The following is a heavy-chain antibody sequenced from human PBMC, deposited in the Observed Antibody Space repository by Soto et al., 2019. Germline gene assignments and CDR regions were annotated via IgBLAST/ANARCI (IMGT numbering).Heavy chain of an antibody. J-gene: IGHJ4*02. CDR2: ISAYNGNT. CDR1: GYTFSSYG. D-gene: IGHD6-13*01. Sequence: QVQLVQSGAEVKKPGASVKVSCKASGYTFSSYGFSWVRQAPGQGLEWMGWISAYNGNTNYATKFQGRVTMTTDTSTSTAYMELSSLRSEDTAVYYCARPDGIAAANPFDYWGQGTLVTVSS. V-gene: IGHV1-18*04. CDR3: ARPDGIAAANPFDY.